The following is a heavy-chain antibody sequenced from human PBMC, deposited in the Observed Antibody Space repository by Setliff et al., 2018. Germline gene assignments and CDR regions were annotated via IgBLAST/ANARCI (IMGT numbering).Heavy chain of an antibody. V-gene: IGHV4-61*02. D-gene: IGHD3-3*01. Sequence: SETLSLTCTVSGGSISSGSYYWSWIRQPAGKGLEWIGRIFPSGSTNYNPSLKGRVTISVDTSKNQFSLKLSSVTAADTAVYYCARAFTYYNFWSGYGYGMDVWGQGTTVTVSS. CDR3: ARAFTYYNFWSGYGYGMDV. J-gene: IGHJ6*02. CDR2: IFPSGST. CDR1: GGSISSGSYY.